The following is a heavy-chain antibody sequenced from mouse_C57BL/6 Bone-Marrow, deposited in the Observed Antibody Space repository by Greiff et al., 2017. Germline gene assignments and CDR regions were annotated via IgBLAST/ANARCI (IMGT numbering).Heavy chain of an antibody. CDR1: GYTFPSYW. Sequence: VQLQQSGTVLARPGASVKMSCKTSGYTFPSYWMHWVKQRPGQGLEWLGAIYPGNSDTSYNQKFKGKAKLTAVNSASTAYREHSSLTNADSSVYYCTCYSYLYYAMDYWGQGTSVTVSA. CDR3: TCYSYLYYAMDY. J-gene: IGHJ4*01. D-gene: IGHD5-1-1*01. V-gene: IGHV1-5*01. CDR2: IYPGNSDT.